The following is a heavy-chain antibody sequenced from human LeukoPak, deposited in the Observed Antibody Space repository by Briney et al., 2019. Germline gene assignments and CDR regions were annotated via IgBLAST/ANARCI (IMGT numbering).Heavy chain of an antibody. Sequence: GGSLRLSCAASGFTFSSSSTNWVRQAPGKGLGLVSSISSSSSYIYYADSVKGRFTISRDNAKNSLYLQMNSLRAEDTAVYYCPRENGVVPAATLDYWGQGTLVTVSS. J-gene: IGHJ4*02. CDR2: ISSSSSYI. CDR1: GFTFSSSS. CDR3: PRENGVVPAATLDY. V-gene: IGHV3-21*01. D-gene: IGHD2-2*01.